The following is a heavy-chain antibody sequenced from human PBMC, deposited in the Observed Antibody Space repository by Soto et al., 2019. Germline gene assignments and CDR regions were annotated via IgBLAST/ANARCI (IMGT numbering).Heavy chain of an antibody. CDR2: ISYDGSNK. CDR3: AKGTPYCSGGSCAPNSPYYSSGYYLVY. V-gene: IGHV3-30*18. Sequence: GGSLRLSCAASGFTFSSYGMHWVRQAPGKGLEWVAVISYDGSNKYYADSVKGRFTISRDNSKNTLYLQMNSLRAEDTAVYYCAKGTPYCSGGSCAPNSPYYSSGYYLVYWGQGTLVTVSS. J-gene: IGHJ4*02. CDR1: GFTFSSYG. D-gene: IGHD2-15*01.